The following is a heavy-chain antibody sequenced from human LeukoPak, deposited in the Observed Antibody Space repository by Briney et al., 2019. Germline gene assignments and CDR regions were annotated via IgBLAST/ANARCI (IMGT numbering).Heavy chain of an antibody. CDR1: GASVSSTTYY. D-gene: IGHD3-10*01. CDR3: ARYVVYGSGKYYFDY. V-gene: IGHV4-39*01. CDR2: INYSGST. J-gene: IGHJ4*02. Sequence: SETLSLTCTVSGASVSSTTYYWSWIRQPPGKGLEWIASINYSGSTYYNPSLKSRVTISVDTSENQFSLKLSSVTAADTAVYYCARYVVYGSGKYYFDYWGQGTLVTVSS.